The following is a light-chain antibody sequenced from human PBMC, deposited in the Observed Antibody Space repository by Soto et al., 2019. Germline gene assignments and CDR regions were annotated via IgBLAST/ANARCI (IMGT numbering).Light chain of an antibody. J-gene: IGKJ4*01. CDR1: QGISSR. V-gene: IGKV1-12*01. Sequence: DIQMTQSPSSVSASVGDRVTITCRASQGISSRLAWYQQKPGKAPNLLIYAASSLQSGVPSRFSGSGAETDFTLTIGSLQPEDFATYYCQQSNSFPLTFGGGTKVEIK. CDR3: QQSNSFPLT. CDR2: AAS.